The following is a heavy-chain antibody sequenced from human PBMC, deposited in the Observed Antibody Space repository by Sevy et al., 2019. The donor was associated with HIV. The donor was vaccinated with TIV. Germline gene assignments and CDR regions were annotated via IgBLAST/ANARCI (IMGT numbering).Heavy chain of an antibody. J-gene: IGHJ6*02. CDR1: GFSFSYYG. Sequence: GGSLRLSCIGSGFSFSYYGIHWVRQFPGKGLDWVALISHDGINEYDADSVKGPFTISRDNSKNTVYLEMNSLRNEDTAIYFCANAYSGSYSHSYLYALDVWGQWTTVTVSS. V-gene: IGHV3-30*18. D-gene: IGHD1-26*01. CDR3: ANAYSGSYSHSYLYALDV. CDR2: ISHDGINE.